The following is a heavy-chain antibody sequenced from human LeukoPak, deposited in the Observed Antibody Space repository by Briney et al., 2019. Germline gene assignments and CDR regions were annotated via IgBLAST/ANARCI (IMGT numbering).Heavy chain of an antibody. CDR2: IYYSGST. CDR3: ARDMAPGLLWFGELPEPYYYYGMDV. V-gene: IGHV4-59*06. Sequence: SETLSLTCTVSGGSINSYYWSWIRQHPWKGLEWIGYIYYSGSTYYNPSLKSRVTISVDTSKNQFSLELSSVTAADTAVYYCARDMAPGLLWFGELPEPYYYYGMDVWGQGTTVTVSS. J-gene: IGHJ6*02. D-gene: IGHD3-10*01. CDR1: GGSINSYY.